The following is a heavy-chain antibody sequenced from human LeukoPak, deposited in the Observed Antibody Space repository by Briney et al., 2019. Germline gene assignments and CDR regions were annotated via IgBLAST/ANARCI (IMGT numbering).Heavy chain of an antibody. CDR1: GSIFTSYW. Sequence: GASLQISCKGAGSIFTSYWIGWVRPLPGKGLEWMGIIYPGDSDTRYSPSFQGQVTISADKSISTAYLQWSSLKASDTAMYYCARPHQGADSSSWDGNFQHWGQGTLVTVSS. V-gene: IGHV5-51*01. J-gene: IGHJ1*01. CDR3: ARPHQGADSSSWDGNFQH. D-gene: IGHD6-13*01. CDR2: IYPGDSDT.